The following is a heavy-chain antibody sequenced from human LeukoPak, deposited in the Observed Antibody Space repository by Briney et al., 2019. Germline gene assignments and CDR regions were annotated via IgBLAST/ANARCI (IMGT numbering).Heavy chain of an antibody. D-gene: IGHD3-3*01. CDR2: INHSGST. CDR3: ARATGYYDFWSGFNY. V-gene: IGHV4-34*01. J-gene: IGHJ4*02. Sequence: EINHSGSTNYNPSLKSRVTISVDTSKNQFSLKLSSVTAADTAVYYCARATGYYDFWSGFNYWGQGTLVTVSS.